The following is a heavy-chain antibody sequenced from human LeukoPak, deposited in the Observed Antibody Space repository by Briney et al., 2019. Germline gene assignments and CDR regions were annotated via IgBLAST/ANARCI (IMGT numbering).Heavy chain of an antibody. V-gene: IGHV4-34*08. D-gene: IGHD7-27*01. CDR1: GENFSIYF. CDR2: INHGGST. J-gene: IGHJ6*02. Sequence: PSETLSLTCAVYGENFSIYFYSWIRQPPGKGLEWIGEINHGGSTNYNPSLKSRVTISVDTSKNQFSLRLTSVTAADTAVYFCARPGQLGSLYYGMDVWGQGTTVTVS. CDR3: ARPGQLGSLYYGMDV.